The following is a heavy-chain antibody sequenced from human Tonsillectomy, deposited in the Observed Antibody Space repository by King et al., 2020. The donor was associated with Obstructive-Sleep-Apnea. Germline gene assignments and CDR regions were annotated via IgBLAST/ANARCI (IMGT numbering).Heavy chain of an antibody. CDR3: ANLCSGCSQNYYYGMDV. CDR1: GFTFSSYG. J-gene: IGHJ6*02. Sequence: VQLVESGGGVVQPGRSLRLSCAASGFTFSSYGMHWVRQAPGKGLEWVAVISYDGSNKYYADSVKGRFTISRDNSKNTLYLQMNSLRAEDTAVYYCANLCSGCSQNYYYGMDVWGQGTTVTVSS. D-gene: IGHD6-19*01. CDR2: ISYDGSNK. V-gene: IGHV3-30*18.